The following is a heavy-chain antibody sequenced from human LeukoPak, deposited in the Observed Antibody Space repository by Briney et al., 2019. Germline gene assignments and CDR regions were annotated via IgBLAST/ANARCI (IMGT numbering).Heavy chain of an antibody. D-gene: IGHD6-25*01. Sequence: GGSLRLSCAASGLTFSSYAMHWVRQAPGKGLEYVSAISSNGGSTYYANSVKGRFTISRDNSKNTLYLQMGSLRAEDMAVCYCARMSSARAFDYWGQGTLVTVSS. CDR1: GLTFSSYA. V-gene: IGHV3-64*01. J-gene: IGHJ4*02. CDR2: ISSNGGST. CDR3: ARMSSARAFDY.